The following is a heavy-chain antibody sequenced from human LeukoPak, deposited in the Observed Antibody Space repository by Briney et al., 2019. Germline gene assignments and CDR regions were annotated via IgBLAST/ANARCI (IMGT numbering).Heavy chain of an antibody. V-gene: IGHV3-53*01. CDR3: AKNLHYGDSPGYFDY. CDR2: YTGGGR. Sequence: YTGGGRYYADSVRGRFTISRDNSKNTLYLQMNNLRAEDTAVYYCAKNLHYGDSPGYFDYWGQGTLVTVSS. J-gene: IGHJ4*02. D-gene: IGHD4-17*01.